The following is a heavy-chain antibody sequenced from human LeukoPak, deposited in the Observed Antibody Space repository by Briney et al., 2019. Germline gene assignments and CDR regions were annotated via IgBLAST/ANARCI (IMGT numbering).Heavy chain of an antibody. J-gene: IGHJ4*02. D-gene: IGHD3-16*01. CDR3: ARTSPTSHFDF. CDR2: INGDGSSS. Sequence: PGGSLRLSCAASGFTFTTYWMHWVRQAPGKGLVWVSRINGDGSSSNYADSVKGRFTISRDNARNTLYLQMNSLRAEGTALYYCARTSPTSHFDFWGQGTLVTVSS. CDR1: GFTFTTYW. V-gene: IGHV3-74*01.